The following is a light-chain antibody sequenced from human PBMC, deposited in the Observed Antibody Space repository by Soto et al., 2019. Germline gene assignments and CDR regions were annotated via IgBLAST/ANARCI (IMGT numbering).Light chain of an antibody. J-gene: IGKJ4*01. CDR3: QQSYSTPRLT. Sequence: DIQMTQSPSSLSASVGDRVTITCRASQSISSYLNWYQEKPGKAPKLLIYAASSLESGVPSRFSGSGSGTEFTLTISSLQPEDFATYYCQQSYSTPRLTFGGGTKVDIK. CDR1: QSISSY. CDR2: AAS. V-gene: IGKV1-39*01.